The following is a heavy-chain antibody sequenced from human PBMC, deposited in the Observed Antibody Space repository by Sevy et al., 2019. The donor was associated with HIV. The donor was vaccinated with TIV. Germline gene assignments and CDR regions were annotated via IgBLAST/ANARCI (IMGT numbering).Heavy chain of an antibody. CDR2: ISSSSYI. J-gene: IGHJ4*02. D-gene: IGHD2-15*01. V-gene: IGHV3-21*01. CDR3: ARDGPSCSGGSCYSGFVDY. CDR1: GFTFSSYS. Sequence: GGSLRLSCAASGFTFSSYSMNWVRQAPGKGLEWVSSISSSSYIYYADSVKGRFTISRDNAKNSLYLQMNSLRAEDTAVYYCARDGPSCSGGSCYSGFVDYWGQGTLVTVSS.